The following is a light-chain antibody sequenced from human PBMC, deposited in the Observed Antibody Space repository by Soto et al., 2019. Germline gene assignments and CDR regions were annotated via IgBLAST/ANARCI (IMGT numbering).Light chain of an antibody. V-gene: IGLV2-11*01. CDR2: DVS. CDR3: SSYAGSYPLV. Sequence: QSALTQPRSVSGSPGQSVTISCTGTSNDVGGYNFVSWYQQHPGKVPKLFIYDVSRRPSGVPDRFSGSKSGNTASLTISGPQAEDEADYYCSSYAGSYPLVFGGGTKLTVL. CDR1: SNDVGGYNF. J-gene: IGLJ2*01.